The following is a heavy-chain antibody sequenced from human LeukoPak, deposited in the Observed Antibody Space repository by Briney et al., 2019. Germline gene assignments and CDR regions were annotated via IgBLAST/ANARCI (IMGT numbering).Heavy chain of an antibody. Sequence: PGGSLRLSCAASGFTFSSYGMHWVRQAPGKGLEWVAFIRYDGSNKYYADSVKGRFTISRDDAESSVYLQMNSLRAEDTALYYCARDSNWNNGGFDYWGQGTLVTVSA. V-gene: IGHV3-30*02. D-gene: IGHD1/OR15-1a*01. CDR2: IRYDGSNK. J-gene: IGHJ4*02. CDR1: GFTFSSYG. CDR3: ARDSNWNNGGFDY.